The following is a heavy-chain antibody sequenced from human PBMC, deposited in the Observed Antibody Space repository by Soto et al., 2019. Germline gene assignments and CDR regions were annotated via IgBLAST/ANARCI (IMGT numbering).Heavy chain of an antibody. V-gene: IGHV4-59*01. Sequence: SETLSLTCTVSGGSISSYYWSWVRQPPGKGLEWIGYIYYSGSTNYNPSLKSRVTISVDTSKNQFSLKLSSVTAADTAVYYCARESGQQLHYWGQGTLVTVSS. D-gene: IGHD6-13*01. J-gene: IGHJ4*02. CDR2: IYYSGST. CDR1: GGSISSYY. CDR3: ARESGQQLHY.